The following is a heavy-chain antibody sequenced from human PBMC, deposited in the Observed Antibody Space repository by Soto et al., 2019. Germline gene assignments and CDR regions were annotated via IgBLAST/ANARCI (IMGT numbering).Heavy chain of an antibody. J-gene: IGHJ5*02. Sequence: GGSLRLSCAASGFTFSSYSMNWVRQAPGKGLEWVSYIRNSGNTIYYANSVKGRFTISRDNAKGSLYLQMNSLRDEDTAVYYCTRQNIEHSSGWYPWGQGTLVTVSS. CDR3: TRQNIEHSSGWYP. CDR1: GFTFSSYS. V-gene: IGHV3-48*02. D-gene: IGHD6-13*01. CDR2: IRNSGNTI.